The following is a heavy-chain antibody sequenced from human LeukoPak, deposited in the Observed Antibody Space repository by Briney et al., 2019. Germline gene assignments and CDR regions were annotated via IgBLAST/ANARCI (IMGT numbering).Heavy chain of an antibody. CDR2: INSDGSST. J-gene: IGHJ5*02. V-gene: IGHV3-74*01. D-gene: IGHD3-22*01. Sequence: GGSLRLSCAASGFTFSSYWMHWVRQAPGKGLVWVSRINSDGSSTSYADSVKGRFTISRDNSKNTLYLQMNSLRAEDTAVYYCAKEGVPDYYDSSGSTRWFDPWGQGTLVTVSS. CDR1: GFTFSSYW. CDR3: AKEGVPDYYDSSGSTRWFDP.